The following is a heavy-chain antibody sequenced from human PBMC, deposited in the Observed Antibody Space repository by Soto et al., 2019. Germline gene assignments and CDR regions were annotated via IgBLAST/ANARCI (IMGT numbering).Heavy chain of an antibody. V-gene: IGHV4-30-4*01. D-gene: IGHD6-6*01. CDR3: ARDTPNRITARPRNWFDP. CDR2: IYFSGST. J-gene: IGHJ5*02. Sequence: KTSETLSLTCTVSGDSISRGDYYWSWIRQPPGKGLEWIGYIYFSGSTYYKPSLKSRVTISLDTSKNQFSLKLSSVTAADTAVYYCARDTPNRITARPRNWFDPWGQGTLVTVSS. CDR1: GDSISRGDYY.